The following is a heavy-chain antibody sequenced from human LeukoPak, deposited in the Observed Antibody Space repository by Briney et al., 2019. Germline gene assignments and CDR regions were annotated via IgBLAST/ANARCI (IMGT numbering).Heavy chain of an antibody. Sequence: WASVTVSCKASGYTFTSYGISWVRQAPGQGLEWMGWISAYNGNTNYAQKLQGRVTMTTDTSTSTAYMELRSLRSDDTAVYYCARVPARIGPQRWVDYWGQGTLVTVSS. V-gene: IGHV1-18*01. CDR3: ARVPARIGPQRWVDY. CDR1: GYTFTSYG. CDR2: ISAYNGNT. J-gene: IGHJ4*02. D-gene: IGHD3/OR15-3a*01.